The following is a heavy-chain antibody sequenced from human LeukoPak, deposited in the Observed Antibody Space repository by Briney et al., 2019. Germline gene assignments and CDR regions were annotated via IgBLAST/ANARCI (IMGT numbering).Heavy chain of an antibody. CDR3: ARGTRIAVAVALDY. J-gene: IGHJ4*02. CDR2: IYYSGST. V-gene: IGHV4-59*01. D-gene: IGHD6-19*01. CDR1: GGSISSYY. Sequence: SETLSLTCTVSGGSISSYYWSWIRQPPGKGLEWIGYIYYSGSTNYNPSLKRRVTISVDTSKNQFSLKLSSVTAADTAVYYCARGTRIAVAVALDYWGQGTLVTVSS.